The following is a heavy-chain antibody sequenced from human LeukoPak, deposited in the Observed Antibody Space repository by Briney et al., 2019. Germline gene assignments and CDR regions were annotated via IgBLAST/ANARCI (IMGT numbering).Heavy chain of an antibody. CDR1: GFIFSAYG. D-gene: IGHD3-10*01. V-gene: IGHV3-30*02. CDR2: IRFDESTQ. J-gene: IGHJ4*02. Sequence: PGGSLRLSCAASGFIFSAYGMHWVRQAPGKGLEWVAFIRFDESTQKYADSVKGRSAISRDNSKNTVYLQMNSLRPEDTAVYYCTGREGNYRASDFDYWGQGTLVTVSS. CDR3: TGREGNYRASDFDY.